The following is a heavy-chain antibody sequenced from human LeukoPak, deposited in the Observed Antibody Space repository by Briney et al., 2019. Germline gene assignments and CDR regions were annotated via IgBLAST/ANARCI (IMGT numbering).Heavy chain of an antibody. Sequence: ASVKVSCKASGYTFTNYGITWVRQAPGQGLEWMGWISAYNGNTHYAPKLQGRVTMTTDTSTSTAYMELRSLRSDDTAVYYCARVPAYDNIYYYYYMDVWGKGTTVTISS. CDR3: ARVPAYDNIYYYYYMDV. V-gene: IGHV1-18*01. CDR2: ISAYNGNT. CDR1: GYTFTNYG. D-gene: IGHD5-12*01. J-gene: IGHJ6*03.